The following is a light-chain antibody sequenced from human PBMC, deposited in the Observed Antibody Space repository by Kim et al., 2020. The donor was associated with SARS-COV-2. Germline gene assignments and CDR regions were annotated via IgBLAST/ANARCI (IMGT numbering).Light chain of an antibody. CDR1: SSNIGAGYD. Sequence: RVTLSCTGSSSNIGAGYDVHWYQQLPGTAPKLLFYGNSNRPSGVPDRFSGSKSGTSASLAITGLQAEDEADYYCQSYDSSLSGWVFGGGTQLTVL. CDR3: QSYDSSLSGWV. CDR2: GNS. J-gene: IGLJ3*02. V-gene: IGLV1-40*01.